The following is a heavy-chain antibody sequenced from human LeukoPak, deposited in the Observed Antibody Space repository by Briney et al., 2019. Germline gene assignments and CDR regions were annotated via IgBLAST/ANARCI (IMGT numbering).Heavy chain of an antibody. CDR1: GGSFSGYY. Sequence: SSETLSLTCAVYGGSFSGYYWSWIRQPPGKGLEWIGEINHSGSTNYNPSLKSRVTISVDTSKNQFSLKLSSVTAADTAVYYCAKQRRPAYYYGSGSAFDIWGQGTMVTVSP. CDR2: INHSGST. CDR3: AKQRRPAYYYGSGSAFDI. V-gene: IGHV4-34*01. D-gene: IGHD3-10*01. J-gene: IGHJ3*02.